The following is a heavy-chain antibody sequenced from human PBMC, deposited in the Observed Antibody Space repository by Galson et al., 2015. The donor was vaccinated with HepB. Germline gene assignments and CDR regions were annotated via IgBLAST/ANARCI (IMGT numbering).Heavy chain of an antibody. CDR3: ASSAARGGGAFDI. CDR2: IIPIFGTA. J-gene: IGHJ3*02. Sequence: SVKVSCKASGGTFSSYAISWVRQAPGQGLEWMGGIIPIFGTANYAQKFQGRVTITADESTSTAYMELSSLRSEDTAVYYCASSAARGGGAFDIWGQGTMVTVSS. D-gene: IGHD6-6*01. V-gene: IGHV1-69*13. CDR1: GGTFSSYA.